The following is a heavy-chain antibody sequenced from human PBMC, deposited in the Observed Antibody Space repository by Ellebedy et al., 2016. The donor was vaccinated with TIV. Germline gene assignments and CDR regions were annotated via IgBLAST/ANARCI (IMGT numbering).Heavy chain of an antibody. CDR2: MYSGGGT. D-gene: IGHD1-26*01. CDR1: GVTVSNNY. J-gene: IGHJ4*02. CDR3: APRAIRAPN. Sequence: GGSLRLSXAASGVTVSNNYMSWVRQAPGKGLEWVSVMYSGGGTFYADSVKGRFTISRDNSKNTLYLQMNSLRAEDTAVYYCAPRAIRAPNWGQGTLVTVSS. V-gene: IGHV3-53*01.